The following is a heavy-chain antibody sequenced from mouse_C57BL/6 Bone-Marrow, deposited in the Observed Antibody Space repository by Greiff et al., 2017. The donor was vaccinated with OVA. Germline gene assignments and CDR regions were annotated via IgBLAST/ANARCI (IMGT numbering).Heavy chain of an antibody. J-gene: IGHJ3*01. CDR3: ARGTFGSRVLFAY. CDR1: GYTFTDYN. Sequence: EVQLQQSGPELVKPGASVKMSCKASGYTFTDYNMHWVKQSHGKSLEWIGYINPNNGGTSYNQKFKGKATLTVNKSSSTAYMELRSLTSEDSAVYYCARGTFGSRVLFAYWGQGTLVTVSA. V-gene: IGHV1-22*01. CDR2: INPNNGGT. D-gene: IGHD1-1*01.